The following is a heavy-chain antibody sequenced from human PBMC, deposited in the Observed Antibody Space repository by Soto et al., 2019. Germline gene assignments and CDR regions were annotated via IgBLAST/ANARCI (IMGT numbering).Heavy chain of an antibody. J-gene: IGHJ4*02. Sequence: EVQLVESGGVLVQPGGSLRLSCAASGFSLSSYSTTWVRQAPGKGLEWVSYISGSGSPVFYADSVKGRFTVSKDNARNSLYLQMNSLRAEDTAVYYCARGCSGSCWFNYWGQGTLVTVSS. CDR2: ISGSGSPV. D-gene: IGHD2-15*01. CDR1: GFSLSSYS. V-gene: IGHV3-48*04. CDR3: ARGCSGSCWFNY.